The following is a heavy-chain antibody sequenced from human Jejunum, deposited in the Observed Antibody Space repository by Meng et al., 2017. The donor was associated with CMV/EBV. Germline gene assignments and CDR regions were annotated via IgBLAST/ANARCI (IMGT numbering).Heavy chain of an antibody. J-gene: IGHJ4*02. CDR3: ARDSIGDSYFDY. CDR2: INPNSGAT. CDR1: GYSVTGYC. D-gene: IGHD2-21*02. V-gene: IGHV1-2*02. Sequence: YGYSVTGYCLHWVRQAPGQGLEWLGWINPNSGATSYAQNFQDRVTMTRDTSISTAYMELSRLRSDGTAVYYCARDSIGDSYFDYWGQGKLVTVSS.